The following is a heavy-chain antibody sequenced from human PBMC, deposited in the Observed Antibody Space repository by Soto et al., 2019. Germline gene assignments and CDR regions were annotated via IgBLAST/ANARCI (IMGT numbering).Heavy chain of an antibody. J-gene: IGHJ6*02. CDR2: VYPSDSDT. Sequence: PGESLKISCKGSGYIFSDYWIGWVRQTPEKGLEWMGIVYPSDSDTRYSPSFQGQVTISAAKSITTAYLQWSSLKASDTAMYYCARCYSSSSPYYYSMDVWGQGTTVTVSS. CDR3: ARCYSSSSPYYYSMDV. V-gene: IGHV5-51*01. CDR1: GYIFSDYW. D-gene: IGHD6-6*01.